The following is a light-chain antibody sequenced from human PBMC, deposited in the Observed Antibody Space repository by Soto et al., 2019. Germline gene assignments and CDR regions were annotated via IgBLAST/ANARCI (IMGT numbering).Light chain of an antibody. V-gene: IGLV2-14*01. CDR2: EVS. CDR3: NSYTSSKTVV. J-gene: IGLJ2*01. CDR1: SSDVGGYNY. Sequence: QSVLTQPASVSGSPGQLITISCTGTSSDVGGYNYVSWYQQHPGKAPKLMIYEVSNRPSGVSNRFSGSKSGNTASLTISGLQGEDEADYYCNSYTSSKTVVFGEGTKVTVL.